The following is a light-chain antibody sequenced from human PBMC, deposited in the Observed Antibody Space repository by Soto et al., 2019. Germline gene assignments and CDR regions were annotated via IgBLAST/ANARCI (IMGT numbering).Light chain of an antibody. V-gene: IGLV3-1*01. Sequence: SSELTQPPSVSVSPGQTASITCSGDKLGDKYACWYQQKPRQSPVLVIYQDSKRPSGIPERFSGSNSGNTATLTISGTQAMDEADYYCQAWDSSFVVFGGGTKLTVL. CDR3: QAWDSSFVV. CDR1: KLGDKY. CDR2: QDS. J-gene: IGLJ2*01.